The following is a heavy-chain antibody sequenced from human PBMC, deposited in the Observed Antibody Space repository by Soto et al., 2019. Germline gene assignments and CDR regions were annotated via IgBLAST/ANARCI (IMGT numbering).Heavy chain of an antibody. CDR2: IIPIFRTT. Sequence: QVQLVQSGAEVKKPGSSVKVSCQASGGSFSGQAVSWVRQAPGHGLEWLGGIIPIFRTTNYARKFQGRLTLTADESTGTASMELTSLRSEETSSYYRPSVPNWGQGTLVTVSS. V-gene: IGHV1-69*01. CDR1: GGSFSGQA. CDR3: PSVPN. J-gene: IGHJ4*02.